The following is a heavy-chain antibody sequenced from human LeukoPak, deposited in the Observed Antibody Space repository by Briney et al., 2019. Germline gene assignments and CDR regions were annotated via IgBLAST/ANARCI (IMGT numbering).Heavy chain of an antibody. CDR3: AKVIGGSYVYDALDI. CDR2: ISGSGGST. Sequence: PGGSLRLSCAASGFTFSSYAMSWVRQAPGKGLEWVSAISGSGGSTYYADSVKGRFTISRDNSKNTLYLQMNSLRVEDTAVYYCAKVIGGSYVYDALDIWGQGTMVTVSS. D-gene: IGHD1-26*01. CDR1: GFTFSSYA. J-gene: IGHJ3*02. V-gene: IGHV3-23*01.